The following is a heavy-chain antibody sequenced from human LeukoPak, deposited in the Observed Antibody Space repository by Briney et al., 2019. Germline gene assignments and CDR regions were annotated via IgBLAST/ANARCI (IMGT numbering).Heavy chain of an antibody. Sequence: ASVKVSCKASGYTFTSYAMHWVRQAPGQRLEWMGWINAGNGNTKYSQKFQGRVTITRDTSASTAYMELSSLRSEDTAMYYCARASYCSSTSCYALYFDYWGQGTLVTVSS. CDR2: INAGNGNT. J-gene: IGHJ4*02. D-gene: IGHD2-2*01. CDR3: ARASYCSSTSCYALYFDY. CDR1: GYTFTSYA. V-gene: IGHV1-3*01.